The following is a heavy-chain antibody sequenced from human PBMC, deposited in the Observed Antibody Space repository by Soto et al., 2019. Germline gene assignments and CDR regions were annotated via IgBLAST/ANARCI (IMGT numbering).Heavy chain of an antibody. J-gene: IGHJ4*01. CDR2: ISYSGST. CDR1: GGSMSSYY. D-gene: IGHD2-2*01. Sequence: QVQLQESGPGLVKPSETLSLTCTVSGGSMSSYYWSWIRQPPGKGLEWIGYISYSGSTTYNPSLKSPVIISGDTSNNQFSPQLNPVTAADTAVYYCAQERGYNAPARFWGHGTLVTVSS. V-gene: IGHV4-59*12. CDR3: AQERGYNAPARF.